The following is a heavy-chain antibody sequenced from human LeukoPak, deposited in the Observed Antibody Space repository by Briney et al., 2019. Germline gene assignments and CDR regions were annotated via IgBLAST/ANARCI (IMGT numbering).Heavy chain of an antibody. J-gene: IGHJ6*03. CDR3: ARCPAAARGDYYYMDV. CDR1: GFTFSSYA. Sequence: GGSLRLSCAASGFTFSSYAMHWVRQAPGKGLEWVALISYDGSNKYYADSVKGRFTISRDNSKNTLYLQMNSLRAEDTAVYYCARCPAAARGDYYYMDVWGKGTTVTVSS. D-gene: IGHD6-13*01. CDR2: ISYDGSNK. V-gene: IGHV3-30*04.